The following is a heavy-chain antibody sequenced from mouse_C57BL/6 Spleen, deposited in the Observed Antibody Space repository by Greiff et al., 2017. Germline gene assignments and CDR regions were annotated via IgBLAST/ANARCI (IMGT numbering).Heavy chain of an antibody. CDR2: INPSTGGT. CDR3: AREGQLRLRYYAKDY. CDR1: GYSFTGYY. Sequence: EVQLQQSGPELVKPGASVKISCKASGYSFTGYYMNWVKQSPEKSLEWIGEINPSTGGTTYNQKFKAKATLTVDKSSSTAYMQLKSLTSEDSAVYYCAREGQLRLRYYAKDYWGQGTSVTVSS. V-gene: IGHV1-42*01. D-gene: IGHD3-2*02. J-gene: IGHJ4*01.